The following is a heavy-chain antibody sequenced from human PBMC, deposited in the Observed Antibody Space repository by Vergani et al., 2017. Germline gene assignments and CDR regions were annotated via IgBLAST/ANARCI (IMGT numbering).Heavy chain of an antibody. CDR2: IYSGGST. D-gene: IGHD5-18*01. CDR1: GFTVSSNY. Sequence: EVQLLESGGGLVQPGGSLRLSCAASGFTVSSNYMSWVRQAPGKGLVWVSVIYSGGSTYYVDSVKGRFTISRDNSKNTLYIKMNSLRAEDTAVDYCARAPKGYSYGPTHVDYWGQGTLVTVAS. J-gene: IGHJ4*02. V-gene: IGHV3-53*01. CDR3: ARAPKGYSYGPTHVDY.